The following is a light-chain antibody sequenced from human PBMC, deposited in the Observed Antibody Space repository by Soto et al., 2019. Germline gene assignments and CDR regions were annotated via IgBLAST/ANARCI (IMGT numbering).Light chain of an antibody. V-gene: IGLV2-14*01. CDR2: EVT. Sequence: QSVLTQLASVSGSPGQSITISCTGTSSDVGGYNYVSWYQQHPGKAPKLIIYEVTKRPSGVSDRFSGSKSANTASLTISGLQAEDEADYYCSSYTSDNTWVFGGGTQLTVL. CDR1: SSDVGGYNY. J-gene: IGLJ3*02. CDR3: SSYTSDNTWV.